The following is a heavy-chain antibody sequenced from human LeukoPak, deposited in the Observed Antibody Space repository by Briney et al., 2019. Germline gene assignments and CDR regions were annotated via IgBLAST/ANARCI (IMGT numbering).Heavy chain of an antibody. CDR1: GYTFTAYY. D-gene: IGHD3-22*01. V-gene: IGHV1-2*02. J-gene: IGHJ4*02. CDR2: LNPHSGGA. Sequence: ASVKVSCQASGYTFTAYYIYWVRQAPGQGLESMGWLNPHSGGATYAQNFQGRVTITRDTSTNTAYMELTRLKVDDTAVYFCARSYYGESESSAGTDYWGQGTLVTVSS. CDR3: ARSYYGESESSAGTDY.